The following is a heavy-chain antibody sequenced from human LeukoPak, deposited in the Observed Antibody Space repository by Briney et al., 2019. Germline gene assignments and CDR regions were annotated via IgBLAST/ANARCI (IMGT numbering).Heavy chain of an antibody. CDR1: GFTFSNYW. V-gene: IGHV3-7*01. J-gene: IGHJ6*03. CDR3: ARDNGVVHGVYYMDV. D-gene: IGHD3-3*01. Sequence: TGGSLRLSCAASGFTFSNYWMTWVRQAPGKGLEWVADIKQDGSEKLYVNSVRGRFTISRDNAKMSLFLQMNSPRAEDTAVYYCARDNGVVHGVYYMDVWGKGTTVTVS. CDR2: IKQDGSEK.